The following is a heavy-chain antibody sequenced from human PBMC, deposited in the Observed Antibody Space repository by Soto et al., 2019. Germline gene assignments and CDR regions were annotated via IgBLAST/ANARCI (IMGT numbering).Heavy chain of an antibody. V-gene: IGHV1-69*13. D-gene: IGHD2-21*02. J-gene: IGHJ6*02. Sequence: SVKVSCKASGGTFSSYAISWVRRAPGQGLEWMGGIIPIFGTANYAQKFQGRVTITADESTSTAYMELSSLRSEDTAVYYCAREAGLPEHYYYYGMDVWGQGTTVTVSS. CDR3: AREAGLPEHYYYYGMDV. CDR1: GGTFSSYA. CDR2: IIPIFGTA.